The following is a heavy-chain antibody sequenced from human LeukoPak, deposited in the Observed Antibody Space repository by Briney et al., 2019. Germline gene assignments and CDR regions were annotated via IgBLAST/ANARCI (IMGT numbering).Heavy chain of an antibody. Sequence: PGGSLRLSCAASGFTFSSYAMSWVRQAPGKGLEWVSAISGSGGSTYYADSVKGRFTISRDNSKNPLYLQMNSLRAEDTAVYYCAKASCSSTSCYSFDYWGQGTLVTVSS. J-gene: IGHJ4*02. CDR3: AKASCSSTSCYSFDY. V-gene: IGHV3-23*01. CDR1: GFTFSSYA. CDR2: ISGSGGST. D-gene: IGHD2-2*02.